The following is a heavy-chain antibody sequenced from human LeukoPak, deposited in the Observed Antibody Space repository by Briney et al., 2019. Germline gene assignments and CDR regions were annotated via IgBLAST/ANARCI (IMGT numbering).Heavy chain of an antibody. CDR3: ARGRLGDIDY. V-gene: IGHV1-2*02. D-gene: IGHD3-16*01. CDR2: INPNSGDK. CDR1: GYTFTGYY. Sequence: ASVKVSCKASGYTFTGYYMYWVRQAPGPGLEWMGWINPNSGDKKYAQKFQGRVTMTRDTSISTAYMELSRLRSDDTAVYYCARGRLGDIDYWGQGTLVTVSS. J-gene: IGHJ4*02.